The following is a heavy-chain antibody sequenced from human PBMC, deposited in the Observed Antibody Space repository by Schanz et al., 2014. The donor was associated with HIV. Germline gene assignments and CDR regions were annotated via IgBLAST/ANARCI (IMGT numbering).Heavy chain of an antibody. V-gene: IGHV3-33*06. J-gene: IGHJ6*02. CDR2: IWVDGTSK. CDR1: GFTYRNYG. CDR3: AKDRNQYDSRYIGKGNYYYYYGMDV. D-gene: IGHD3-22*01. Sequence: QEQLVESGGGVVQPGRSLRLSCAASGFTYRNYGMHWVRQAPGKGLEWVAVIWVDGTSKFYADSVKGRFTISRDNSKNTVYLQAKSLRPEDTAVYYCAKDRNQYDSRYIGKGNYYYYYGMDVWGQGTTVTVSS.